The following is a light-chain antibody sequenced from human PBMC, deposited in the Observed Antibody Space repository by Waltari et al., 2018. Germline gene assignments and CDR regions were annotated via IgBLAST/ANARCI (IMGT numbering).Light chain of an antibody. J-gene: IGLJ2*01. Sequence: QSALTQPPSASGSPGQSVTISCTGTSSDVGGYNYVSWYQPHPGQAPKLMIYEVSTRPSGVPDRFSGSKSGNTASLTVSGLQAEDEADYHCSSYAGSKEVFGGGTKLTVL. V-gene: IGLV2-8*01. CDR1: SSDVGGYNY. CDR3: SSYAGSKEV. CDR2: EVS.